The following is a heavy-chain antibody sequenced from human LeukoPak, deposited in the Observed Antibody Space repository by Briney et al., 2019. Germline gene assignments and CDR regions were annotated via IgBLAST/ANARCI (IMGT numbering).Heavy chain of an antibody. V-gene: IGHV1-18*01. CDR3: ARDRCGGDCYPYYFDY. Sequence: ASVTVSCKASGYTFTSYGISWVRQAPGQGLEWMGWISAYNGNTNYAQKLQGRVTMTTDTSMSTAYMELRSLRSDDTAVYYCARDRCGGDCYPYYFDYWGQGTLVTVSS. D-gene: IGHD2-21*01. CDR1: GYTFTSYG. J-gene: IGHJ4*02. CDR2: ISAYNGNT.